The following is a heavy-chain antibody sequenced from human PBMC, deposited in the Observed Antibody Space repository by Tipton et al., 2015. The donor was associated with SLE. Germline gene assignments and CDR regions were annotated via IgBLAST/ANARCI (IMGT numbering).Heavy chain of an antibody. D-gene: IGHD3-3*01. CDR3: ARDRTVSGTSWYFDL. CDR1: GFTFNNYW. J-gene: IGHJ2*01. V-gene: IGHV3-74*01. Sequence: SLRLSCAASGFTFNNYWMHWVRQAPGKGLVWASRINSDGSSTDYADSVKGRFTILRDDAKNTLYLQMNSLTAEDTAVYYCARDRTVSGTSWYFDLWGRGALVTVSS. CDR2: INSDGSST.